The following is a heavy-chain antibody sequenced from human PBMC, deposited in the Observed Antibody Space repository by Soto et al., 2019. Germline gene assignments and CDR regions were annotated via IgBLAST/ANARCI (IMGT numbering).Heavy chain of an antibody. CDR2: MNPNSGNT. Sequence: QVPLVQSGAEVKKTGASVKVSCKASGYTFTSYDINWVRQATGQGLEWMGWMNPNSGNTGYAQKFQGRVTMTRNTSISTAYMELSSLRSEDTAVYYCARGPGSWYYYYMDVWGKGTTVTVSS. V-gene: IGHV1-8*01. CDR1: GYTFTSYD. D-gene: IGHD6-13*01. CDR3: ARGPGSWYYYYMDV. J-gene: IGHJ6*03.